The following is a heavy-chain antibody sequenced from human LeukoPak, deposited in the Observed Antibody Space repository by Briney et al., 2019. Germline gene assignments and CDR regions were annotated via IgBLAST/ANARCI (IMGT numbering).Heavy chain of an antibody. D-gene: IGHD3-10*01. V-gene: IGHV5-51*01. J-gene: IGHJ4*02. CDR3: ARRGGPGSYSPFDY. CDR1: GYSFTTYW. CDR2: IYPADSTA. Sequence: GESLKISCKASGYSFTTYWIGWVRQMPGKGLEWMGIIYPADSTAHYSPSFQGQVTISVDKSINTAYLQWSSLKASDTAMYYCARRGGPGSYSPFDYWGQGTLVTVSS.